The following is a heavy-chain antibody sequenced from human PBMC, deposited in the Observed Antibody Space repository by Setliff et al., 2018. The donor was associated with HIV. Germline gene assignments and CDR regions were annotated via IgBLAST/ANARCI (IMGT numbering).Heavy chain of an antibody. D-gene: IGHD1-20*01. CDR3: VRHITNPRWAYFDY. CDR2: VYPPDSET. V-gene: IGHV5-51*01. CDR1: GYSFVSYW. J-gene: IGHJ4*02. Sequence: PGESLKISCQGFGYSFVSYWISWVRHRPGKGLEWMAIVYPPDSETVYSPSFQGQVTISVDNSISTTFLQWSSLRASDTAIYFCVRHITNPRWAYFDYWGQGTPVTVSS.